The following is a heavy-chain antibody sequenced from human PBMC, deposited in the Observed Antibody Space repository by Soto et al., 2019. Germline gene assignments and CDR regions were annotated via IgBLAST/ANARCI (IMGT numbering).Heavy chain of an antibody. CDR1: GYTFTSYY. CDR3: ARAAPEYYFDY. J-gene: IGHJ4*02. Sequence: ASVKVSCKASGYTFTSYYMHWVRQAPGQGLEWMGIINPSGGSTSYAQNFQGRVTMTRDTSTSTVYMELSSLRSEDTAVYYCARAAPEYYFDYWGQGTLVTVSS. CDR2: INPSGGST. V-gene: IGHV1-46*01.